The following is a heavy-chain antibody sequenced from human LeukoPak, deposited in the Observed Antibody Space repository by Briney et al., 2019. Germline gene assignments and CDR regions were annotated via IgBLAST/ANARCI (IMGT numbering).Heavy chain of an antibody. CDR3: ARAESPYQLLLFDY. Sequence: SETLSLTCAVSGGSISSGGYYWSWIRQPPGKGLEWIGYIYYSGSTNYNPSLKSRVTISVDTSKNQFSLKLSSVTAADTAVYYCARAESPYQLLLFDYWGQGTLVTVSS. J-gene: IGHJ4*02. D-gene: IGHD2-2*01. CDR2: IYYSGST. CDR1: GGSISSGGYY. V-gene: IGHV4-61*08.